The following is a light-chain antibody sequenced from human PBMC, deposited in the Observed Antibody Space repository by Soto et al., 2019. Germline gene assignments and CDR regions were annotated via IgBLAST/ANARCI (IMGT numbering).Light chain of an antibody. CDR1: SSDIGGYNY. CDR2: DVS. V-gene: IGLV2-14*03. Sequence: QSVLTQPASVSGSPGQSITISCTGTSSDIGGYNYVSRYQQLPGKVPKLIIYDVSNRPSGVSDRFSGSKSGNAASLTISGLQAEDEADYCCSSYTSTSTLYVFGTGTKVTVL. CDR3: SSYTSTSTLYV. J-gene: IGLJ1*01.